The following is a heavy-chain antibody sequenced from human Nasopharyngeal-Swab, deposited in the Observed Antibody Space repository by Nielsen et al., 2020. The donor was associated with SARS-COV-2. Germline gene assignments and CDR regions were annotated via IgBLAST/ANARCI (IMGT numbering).Heavy chain of an antibody. CDR3: ARAPGVVVPAAILVVASLTTRNGAFDI. V-gene: IGHV4-34*01. J-gene: IGHJ3*02. Sequence: GSLRLSCAVYGGSFSGYYWSWIRQPPGKGLEWIGEINHSGSTNYNPSLKSRVTISVDTSKNQFSLKLSSVTAADTAVYYCARAPGVVVPAAILVVASLTTRNGAFDIWGQGTMVTVSS. CDR2: INHSGST. D-gene: IGHD2-2*01. CDR1: GGSFSGYY.